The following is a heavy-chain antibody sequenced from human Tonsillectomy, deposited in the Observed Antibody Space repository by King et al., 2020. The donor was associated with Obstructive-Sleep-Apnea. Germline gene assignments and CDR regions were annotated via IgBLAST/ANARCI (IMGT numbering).Heavy chain of an antibody. J-gene: IGHJ1*01. CDR3: ARDYYSSWDFQH. CDR2: IYPGDSET. D-gene: IGHD6-13*01. V-gene: IGHV5-51*01. CDR1: GYSFSTHW. Sequence: VQLVQSGAEVKKPGESLKISCKGSGYSFSTHWIGWGRQMPGKGLEWMGIIYPGDSETRYSPSFQGQVTISADKSISTAYLQWSSLKASDTAMYYCARDYYSSWDFQHWGQGTLVTVSS.